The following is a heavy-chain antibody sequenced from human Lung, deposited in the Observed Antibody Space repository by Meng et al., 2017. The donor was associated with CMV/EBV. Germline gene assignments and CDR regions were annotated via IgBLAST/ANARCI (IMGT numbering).Heavy chain of an antibody. CDR1: GFTFSDYG. CDR2: IRYDGSNN. Sequence: SCAASGFTFSDYGIHWVRQAPGKGLEWVAFIRYDGSNNHYADSVKGRFTISRDNSKKTLYLQMISLRAEDTAVYYCAIFCSSIKCPGDYFDSWGQGTXVTVSS. CDR3: AIFCSSIKCPGDYFDS. J-gene: IGHJ4*02. D-gene: IGHD2-2*01. V-gene: IGHV3-30*02.